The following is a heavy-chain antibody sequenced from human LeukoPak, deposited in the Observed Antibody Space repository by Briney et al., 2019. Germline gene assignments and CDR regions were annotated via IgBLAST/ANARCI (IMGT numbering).Heavy chain of an antibody. Sequence: GGSLRLSCAASEFTFSSHGMHWVRQAPGKGLEWVAVISYDGSDKYYADSVKGRFTISRDNSKNTLYLQMNSLRAEDTAVYYCRDVFDYWGQGTLVTVSS. CDR3: RDVFDY. V-gene: IGHV3-30*03. J-gene: IGHJ4*02. D-gene: IGHD3-16*01. CDR1: EFTFSSHG. CDR2: ISYDGSDK.